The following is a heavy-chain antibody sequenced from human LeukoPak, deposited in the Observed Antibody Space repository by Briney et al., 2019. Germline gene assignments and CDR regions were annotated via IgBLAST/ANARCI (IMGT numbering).Heavy chain of an antibody. V-gene: IGHV3-23*01. D-gene: IGHD6-13*01. CDR1: GFTFRSYA. J-gene: IGHJ4*02. CDR3: AKVQSAAGSLYFDY. Sequence: GGSLRLSCAASGFTFRSYAMSWVRQAPGKGLEWVSAINGSGGSTYYADSVKGRFTISRDNSKNTLYLQMNSLRAEDTAVYYCAKVQSAAGSLYFDYWGQGTLVTVSS. CDR2: INGSGGST.